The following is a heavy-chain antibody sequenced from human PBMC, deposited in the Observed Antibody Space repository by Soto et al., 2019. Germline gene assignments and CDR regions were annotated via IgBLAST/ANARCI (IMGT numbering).Heavy chain of an antibody. V-gene: IGHV3-48*02. J-gene: IGHJ4*02. D-gene: IGHD2-15*01. CDR1: GFTFSSYS. CDR2: ISSSSHSTI. Sequence: GGSLRLSCAVSGFTFSSYSMNWVRQAPGKGLEWLSYISSSSHSTIHYADSVKGRFTISKDNAKNSLYLQMNSLRDEDTAVYYCSRLLQPGSQNVILANWGQGTLVTVSS. CDR3: SRLLQPGSQNVILAN.